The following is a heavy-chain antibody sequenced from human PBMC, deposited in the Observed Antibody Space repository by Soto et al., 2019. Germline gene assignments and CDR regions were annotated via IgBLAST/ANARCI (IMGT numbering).Heavy chain of an antibody. D-gene: IGHD3-22*01. CDR2: IYYSGGT. CDR3: ARGTTSDNSGYDWYFDL. J-gene: IGHJ2*01. V-gene: IGHV4-30-4*01. CDR1: GGSISGGDYY. Sequence: PSETLSLTCTVSGGSISGGDYYWSWIRQPPGKGLEWIGYIYYSGGTHYNPSLKSRAALSVDTSKNQFSLKLSSVTAADTAVYYCARGTTSDNSGYDWYFDLWGRGTLVTVSS.